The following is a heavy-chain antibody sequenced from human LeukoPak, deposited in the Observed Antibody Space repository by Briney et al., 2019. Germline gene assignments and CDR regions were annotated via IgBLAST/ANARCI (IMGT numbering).Heavy chain of an antibody. J-gene: IGHJ4*02. CDR3: ARDALIVGAHPPDY. D-gene: IGHD1-26*01. Sequence: PGGSLRLSCADPGFSFSSYAMYSGRQTPGERLEYVSPISSNGGRAYYANSVKGRFTISRDNSKNTVYLQMGSLTVEDMAVYYCARDALIVGAHPPDYWGQGTLVTVSS. V-gene: IGHV3-64*01. CDR2: ISSNGGRA. CDR1: GFSFSSYA.